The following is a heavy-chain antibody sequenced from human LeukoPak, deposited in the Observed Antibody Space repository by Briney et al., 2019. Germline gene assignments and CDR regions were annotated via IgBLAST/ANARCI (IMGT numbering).Heavy chain of an antibody. Sequence: GGSLRLSCAASGFTFSSYAMHWVRQAPGKGLEWVAVISYDGSNKYYADSVKGRLTISGDNSKNTLYLQMNSLRAEDTAVYYCASSGPDSLDAFDIWGQGTMVTVSS. CDR3: ASSGPDSLDAFDI. CDR1: GFTFSSYA. J-gene: IGHJ3*02. D-gene: IGHD1-26*01. CDR2: ISYDGSNK. V-gene: IGHV3-30-3*01.